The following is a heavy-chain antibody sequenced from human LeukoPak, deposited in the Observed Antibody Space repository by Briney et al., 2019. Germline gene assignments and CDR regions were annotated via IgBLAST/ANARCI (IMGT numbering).Heavy chain of an antibody. CDR2: IRYDGSNK. D-gene: IGHD6-13*01. CDR1: GFTFSSYG. J-gene: IGHJ4*02. Sequence: GGSLRLSCAASGFTFSSYGMHWVRQAPGKGLEWVAFIRYDGSNKYYADSVKGRFTISRDNSKNTLYLQMNSLRAEDTAVYYCAKDREPIAAAGTDYWGQGTLVTVSS. V-gene: IGHV3-30*02. CDR3: AKDREPIAAAGTDY.